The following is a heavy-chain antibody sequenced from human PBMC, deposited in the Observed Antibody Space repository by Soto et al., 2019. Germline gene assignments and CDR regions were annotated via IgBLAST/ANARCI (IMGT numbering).Heavy chain of an antibody. CDR1: GGSLSSDNFF. Sequence: QVQLQESGPGLVKPSQTLSVTCTVSGGSLSSDNFFWSWVRQHPERGLEWVGYIHHTGAAYYNPSLKSRLTISLDTSKNRFSLSLISVTAADTAVYYCAREVISPTTSDAFDIWGQGTMVTVSS. D-gene: IGHD4-4*01. J-gene: IGHJ3*02. CDR2: IHHTGAA. V-gene: IGHV4-31*03. CDR3: AREVISPTTSDAFDI.